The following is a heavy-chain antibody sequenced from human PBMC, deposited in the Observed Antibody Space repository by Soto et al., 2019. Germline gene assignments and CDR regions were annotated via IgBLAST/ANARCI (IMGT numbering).Heavy chain of an antibody. CDR2: INHSGST. CDR3: ASEECSSTSCYGGGASGSDAFDI. J-gene: IGHJ3*02. CDR1: GGSFSGYY. V-gene: IGHV4-34*01. D-gene: IGHD2-2*01. Sequence: QVQLQQWGAGLLKPSETLSLTCAVYGGSFSGYYWSWIRQPPGKGLEWIGEINHSGSTNYNPSLKSRVTISVETSKNQFSLKLSSVTAAGTAVYYCASEECSSTSCYGGGASGSDAFDIWGQGTMVTVSS.